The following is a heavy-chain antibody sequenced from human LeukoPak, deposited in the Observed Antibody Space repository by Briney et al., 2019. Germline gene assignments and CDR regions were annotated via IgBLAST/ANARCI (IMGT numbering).Heavy chain of an antibody. J-gene: IGHJ6*03. CDR1: GGSSSGYY. CDR3: ARGLREFGYYYYHMDV. D-gene: IGHD3-10*01. V-gene: IGHV4-34*01. CDR2: INDSGRI. Sequence: SETLSLTCAVYGGSSSGYYWSWIRQPPGKGLEWIGEINDSGRINYNLSLKSRVTISLDTSKNQFSLKLRSVTAADTAVYYCARGLREFGYYYYHMDVWDIGTTVTVSS.